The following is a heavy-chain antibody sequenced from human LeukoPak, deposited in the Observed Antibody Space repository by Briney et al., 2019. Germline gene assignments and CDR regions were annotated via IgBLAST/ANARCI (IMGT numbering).Heavy chain of an antibody. CDR2: IYYSGST. V-gene: IGHV4-59*01. J-gene: IGHJ6*03. CDR1: GGSISSYY. Sequence: SETLSLTCTVSGGSISSYYWSWIRQPPGKGLECIGYIYYSGSTNYNPSLKSRLTISIDTPKSQFSLNLSSVTAADTAVYYCARARLQQTSAPPYYYYYIDVWGKGTTVTVSS. D-gene: IGHD4-11*01. CDR3: ARARLQQTSAPPYYYYYIDV.